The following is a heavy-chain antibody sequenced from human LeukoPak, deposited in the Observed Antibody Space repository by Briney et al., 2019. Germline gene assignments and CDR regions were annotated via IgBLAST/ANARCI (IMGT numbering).Heavy chain of an antibody. J-gene: IGHJ4*02. D-gene: IGHD3-22*01. V-gene: IGHV4-59*08. CDR1: GGSVSDYY. CDR3: ARFRTDDTSGYYGGSFDY. Sequence: SETLSLTCTISGGSVSDYYWSWIRQSPGKGLEWIGYIYHTGSTSYSPSLKSRVTISADTSQNQFSLKLSSVTAADTAVYYCARFRTDDTSGYYGGSFDYWGQGTLVTVSS. CDR2: IYHTGST.